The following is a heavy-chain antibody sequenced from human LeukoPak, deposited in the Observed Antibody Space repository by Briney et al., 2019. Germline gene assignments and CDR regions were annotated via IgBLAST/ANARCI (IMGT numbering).Heavy chain of an antibody. CDR1: RFTFSSYS. CDR2: ISSNGGST. CDR3: ARGTEYGHYVDY. V-gene: IGHV3-64*01. J-gene: IGHJ4*02. D-gene: IGHD4-17*01. Sequence: PGGSLRLSCAASRFTFSSYSMHWVRQAPGKGLEYVSAISSNGGSTYYANSVKGRFTISRDNSKNTLYLQMNSLRAEDTAVYYCARGTEYGHYVDYWGQGTLVTVSS.